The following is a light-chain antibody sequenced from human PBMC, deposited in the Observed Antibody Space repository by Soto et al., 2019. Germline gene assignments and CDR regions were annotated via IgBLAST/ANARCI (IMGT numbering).Light chain of an antibody. V-gene: IGKV1-33*01. CDR2: DAS. CDR1: QNVNNY. CDR3: QQYENLPT. Sequence: DIQMTQSPSSLSASVGDRVTITCQASQNVNNYLNWYQQKPGRAPKLLIYDASNLEAGVPSRFRGSGSGTDFTFTISRLQPEDIATYYRQQYENLPTVGQGTRLEI. J-gene: IGKJ5*01.